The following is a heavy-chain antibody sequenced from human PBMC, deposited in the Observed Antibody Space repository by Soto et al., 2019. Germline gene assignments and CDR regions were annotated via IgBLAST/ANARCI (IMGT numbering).Heavy chain of an antibody. V-gene: IGHV4-39*01. CDR2: IYYSGST. Sequence: SETLSLTCTVSGGSISSSRYYWGWIRQPPGKGLEWIGNIYYSGSTYYNPSLKSRVTISVDTSKNQFSLKLTSVTAADTAVYYCATRYFDWFSWGQGTLVTVS. CDR3: ATRYFDWFS. D-gene: IGHD3-9*01. CDR1: GGSISSSRYY. J-gene: IGHJ4*02.